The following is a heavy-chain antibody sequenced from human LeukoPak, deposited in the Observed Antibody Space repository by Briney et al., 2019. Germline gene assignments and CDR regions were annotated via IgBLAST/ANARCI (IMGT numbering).Heavy chain of an antibody. CDR2: ISHDGSNK. J-gene: IGHJ4*02. CDR1: GFTFSSYA. CDR3: ARDLDTAMVSLDY. D-gene: IGHD5-18*01. V-gene: IGHV3-30-3*01. Sequence: PGGSLRLPCAASGFTFSSYAMHWVRQAPGKGLEWVAVISHDGSNKYYADSVKGRFTISRDNSKNTLYLQMNSLRAEDTAVYYCARDLDTAMVSLDYWGQGTLVTVSS.